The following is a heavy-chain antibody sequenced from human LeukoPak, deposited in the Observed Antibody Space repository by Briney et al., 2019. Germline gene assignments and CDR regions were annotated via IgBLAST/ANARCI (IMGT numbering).Heavy chain of an antibody. CDR3: AHYGDYRFLYYFDY. D-gene: IGHD4-17*01. CDR2: MYWNDNQ. J-gene: IGHJ4*02. Sequence: ESGPTLVNPTQTLTLTCTFYGFSLSSRGVGVGWVRQPPGKALECLALMYWNDNQGYNPSLKSRPTIAKDTSRNQVVLTMTKMDPVDTATYYCAHYGDYRFLYYFDYWGQGTLVTVSS. V-gene: IGHV2-5*01. CDR1: GFSLSSRGVG.